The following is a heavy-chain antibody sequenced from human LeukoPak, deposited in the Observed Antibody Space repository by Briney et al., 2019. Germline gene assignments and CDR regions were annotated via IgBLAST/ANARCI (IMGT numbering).Heavy chain of an antibody. D-gene: IGHD1-14*01. V-gene: IGHV1-24*01. Sequence: ASVKVSCKVSGYTLTELSMHWVRQAPGKGLEWMGGFDPEDGETIYAQKFQGRVTMTEDTSTDTAYMELSSLRSEDTAVYYCATDLGYSWNHKNRGMDVWGQGTTVTVSS. J-gene: IGHJ6*02. CDR3: ATDLGYSWNHKNRGMDV. CDR1: GYTLTELS. CDR2: FDPEDGET.